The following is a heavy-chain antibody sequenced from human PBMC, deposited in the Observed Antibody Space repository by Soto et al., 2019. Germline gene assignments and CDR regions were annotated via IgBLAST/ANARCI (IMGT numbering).Heavy chain of an antibody. J-gene: IGHJ3*02. CDR1: GYSFTSYW. CDR2: IYPGDSDT. Sequence: GASLKISCKGSGYSFTSYWIGWVRQMPGKGLEWMGIIYPGDSDTRYSPSFQGQVTISADKSISTAYLQWSSLKASDTAMYYCARFVDSSSWSSSHKAFDIWGQGTMVTVSS. CDR3: ARFVDSSSWSSSHKAFDI. D-gene: IGHD6-13*01. V-gene: IGHV5-51*01.